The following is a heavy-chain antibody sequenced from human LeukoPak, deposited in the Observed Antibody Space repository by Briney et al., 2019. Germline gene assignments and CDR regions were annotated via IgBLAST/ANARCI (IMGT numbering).Heavy chain of an antibody. CDR3: ARRSDSYYYMEV. J-gene: IGHJ6*03. CDR1: GFTFNSYA. V-gene: IGHV3-30*09. Sequence: GRSLRLSCAASGFTFNSYAMHWVRQAPGKGLEWVALISSDGNNGYYADSVKGRFAISRDNSKNTLYLQMNSLRAEDTAVYYCARRSDSYYYMEVWAKGTTVTVSS. CDR2: ISSDGNNG.